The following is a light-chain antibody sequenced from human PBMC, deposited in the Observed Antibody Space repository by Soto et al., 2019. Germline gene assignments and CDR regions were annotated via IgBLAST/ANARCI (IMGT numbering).Light chain of an antibody. V-gene: IGKV1-5*01. J-gene: IGKJ1*01. CDR1: QFISSW. Sequence: DIQMTQSPSTLSASVGDRVTITCRASQFISSWLAWYQQKPGKVPKLLIFHASNLESGVPSRFSGRGSGTECTLTISSLQPDDFATYYCQQYNSYPWTFGQGTKVEI. CDR2: HAS. CDR3: QQYNSYPWT.